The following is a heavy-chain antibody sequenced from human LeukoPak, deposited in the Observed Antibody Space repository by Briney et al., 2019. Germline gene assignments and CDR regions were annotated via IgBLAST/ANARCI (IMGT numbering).Heavy chain of an antibody. CDR2: INSDGSST. D-gene: IGHD5-24*01. V-gene: IGHV3-74*01. Sequence: QTGGSLRLSCAASGFTFSSYWMHWVRQAPGKGLVWVSRINSDGSSTSYADSVKGRFTISGDDAKNTLYLQMNSLRAEDTAVYYCARDRELGWLQTDYWGQGTLVTVSS. CDR3: ARDRELGWLQTDY. J-gene: IGHJ4*02. CDR1: GFTFSSYW.